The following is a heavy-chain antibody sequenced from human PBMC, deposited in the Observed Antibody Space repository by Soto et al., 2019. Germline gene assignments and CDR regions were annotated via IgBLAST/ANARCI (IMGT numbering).Heavy chain of an antibody. V-gene: IGHV4-59*01. Sequence: PSETLSLTCTVSGGSISSYCWNWIRQPPGKGLEWIGYIYYSGSTNYNPSLKSRVTISVDTSKNQFSLKLSSVTAADTAVYYCAREASGSYDYFDYWGQGTLVTVSS. J-gene: IGHJ4*02. CDR2: IYYSGST. CDR3: AREASGSYDYFDY. CDR1: GGSISSYC. D-gene: IGHD1-26*01.